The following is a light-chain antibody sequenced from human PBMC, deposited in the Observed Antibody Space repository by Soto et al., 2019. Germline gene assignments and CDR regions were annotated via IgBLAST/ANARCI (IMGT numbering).Light chain of an antibody. CDR3: CSYAGSSTLV. Sequence: QSVLTQPPSASGSPGQSVTISCTGTSSDIGGYNSVSWYQQHPGKAPRLMIYEVNKRPSGVPDRFSGSKSGNTASLTISGLQAEDEADYYCCSYAGSSTLVFGGGTKLTVL. V-gene: IGLV2-8*01. CDR1: SSDIGGYNS. J-gene: IGLJ2*01. CDR2: EVN.